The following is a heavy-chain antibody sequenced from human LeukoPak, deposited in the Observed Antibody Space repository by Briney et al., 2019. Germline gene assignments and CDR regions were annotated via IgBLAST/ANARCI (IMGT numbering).Heavy chain of an antibody. CDR2: INHSGST. J-gene: IGHJ4*02. Sequence: SETLSLTCAVYVGSFSGYYWSWIRQPPGKGLEWMGEINHSGSTNYNPSLKSRVTISLDTSKNQFPLKLSSVTAVDTDVYYCARGKRLGLLYSYGPRYYFDYWGQGALVTVSS. CDR1: VGSFSGYY. D-gene: IGHD5-18*01. CDR3: ARGKRLGLLYSYGPRYYFDY. V-gene: IGHV4-34*01.